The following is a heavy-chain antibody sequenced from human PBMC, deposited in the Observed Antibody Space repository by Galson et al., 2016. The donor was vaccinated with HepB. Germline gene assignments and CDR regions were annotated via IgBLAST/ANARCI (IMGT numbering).Heavy chain of an antibody. CDR2: IYYTGST. J-gene: IGHJ4*02. CDR1: GGSISSYY. CDR3: AGFDLGGCGTGICSQ. D-gene: IGHD2-15*01. Sequence: ETLSLTCTVSGGSISSYYWSWIRQPPGKGLEWIGYIYYTGSTNYNPSINSRVTISVDKSKNQFSLKLSSVSAADTAVYYCAGFDLGGCGTGICSQWGQGSLVTVSA. V-gene: IGHV4-59*12.